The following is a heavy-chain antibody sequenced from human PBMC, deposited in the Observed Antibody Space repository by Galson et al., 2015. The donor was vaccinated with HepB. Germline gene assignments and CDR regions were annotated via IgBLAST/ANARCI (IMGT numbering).Heavy chain of an antibody. CDR1: GFTFSRYT. Sequence: CAASGFTFSRYTMSWVRQAPGKGLERVSGIIGSGDDTYYADSVKGRFTIARDNSKNTLYLQMNSLRAEDTAVYYCAKSATTGAFQYFDDGGQGTLVAVSS. V-gene: IGHV3-23*01. D-gene: IGHD1-1*01. CDR2: IIGSGDDT. J-gene: IGHJ4*02. CDR3: AKSATTGAFQYFDD.